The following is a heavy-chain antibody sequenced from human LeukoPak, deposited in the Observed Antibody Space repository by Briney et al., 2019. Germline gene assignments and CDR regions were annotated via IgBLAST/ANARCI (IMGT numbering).Heavy chain of an antibody. CDR1: GYTFTGYY. J-gene: IGHJ6*02. D-gene: IGHD2-2*01. CDR3: ARDGESDDIVVVPAAVHYYYGMDV. Sequence: ASVKVSCKASGYTFTGYYMHWVRQAPGQGLEWMGWINPNSGGTNYAQKFQGRVTMTRDTSISTAYMELSRLRSDDTAVYYCARDGESDDIVVVPAAVHYYYGMDVWGQGTTVTVSS. V-gene: IGHV1-2*02. CDR2: INPNSGGT.